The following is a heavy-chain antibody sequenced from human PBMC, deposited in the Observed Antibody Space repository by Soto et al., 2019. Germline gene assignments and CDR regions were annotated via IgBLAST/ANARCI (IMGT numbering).Heavy chain of an antibody. CDR2: SGGGGGTT. CDR1: GFTFRNYA. D-gene: IGHD2-8*02. CDR3: ARDWTGNTCPCLDV. V-gene: IGHV3-23*01. Sequence: EVQLWESGGGLVQPGGSLRLSGTASGFTFRNYALTWFRQSPGKGLEWVSTSGGGGGTTYYADSVKGRFTISRDNSKNTLSLQMSSLRVEDTSIYYCARDWTGNTCPCLDVWGQGTTVSVSS. J-gene: IGHJ6*02.